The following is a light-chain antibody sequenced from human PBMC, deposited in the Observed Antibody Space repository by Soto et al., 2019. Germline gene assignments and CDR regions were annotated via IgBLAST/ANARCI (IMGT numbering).Light chain of an antibody. CDR2: DAS. CDR1: QSFSSY. CDR3: QQRSKWPPAYA. Sequence: EIVLTQSPSTLSLSPGERATLSCRASQSFSSYLAWYQQKPGQAPRLLIYDASNMASGIQARFSGSGSGTYFAHNISGLEAENFAVYYCQQRSKWPPAYAFGQGTKLE. J-gene: IGKJ2*01. V-gene: IGKV3-11*01.